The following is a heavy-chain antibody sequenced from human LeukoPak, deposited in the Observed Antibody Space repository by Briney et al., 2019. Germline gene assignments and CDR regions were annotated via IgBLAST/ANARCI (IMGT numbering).Heavy chain of an antibody. CDR1: GGSVSSGSYY. V-gene: IGHV4-61*01. D-gene: IGHD4-17*01. CDR3: ARDRSGGDYDLDY. J-gene: IGHJ4*02. CDR2: IYYSGST. Sequence: SETLSLTCTVSGGSVSSGSYYWSWIRQPPGTGLEWIGYIYYSGSTNYNPSLKSRVTISVDTSKNQFSLNLSSVTAADTAKYYCARDRSGGDYDLDYWGQGTLVTVSS.